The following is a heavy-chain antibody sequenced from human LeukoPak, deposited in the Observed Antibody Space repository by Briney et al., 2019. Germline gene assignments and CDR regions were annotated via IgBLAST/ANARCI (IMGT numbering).Heavy chain of an antibody. Sequence: SVKVSCKASGGTFSSYAISWVRQAPGQGLEWMGGIIPIFGTANYAQKFQGRVTITTDESTSTAYMELSRLRSDGTAVYYCARAFTIFNWFDPWGQGTLVTVSS. CDR3: ARAFTIFNWFDP. D-gene: IGHD3-9*01. CDR1: GGTFSSYA. CDR2: IIPIFGTA. J-gene: IGHJ5*02. V-gene: IGHV1-69*05.